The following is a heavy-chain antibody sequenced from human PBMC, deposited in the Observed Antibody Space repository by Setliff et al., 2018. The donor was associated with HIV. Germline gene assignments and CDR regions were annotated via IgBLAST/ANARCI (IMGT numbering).Heavy chain of an antibody. D-gene: IGHD2-15*01. CDR2: INTNTGNP. V-gene: IGHV7-4-1*02. CDR3: ARSWGGGAYCSGGSCHKFDY. CDR1: GYTFTSYG. J-gene: IGHJ4*02. Sequence: ASVKVSCKASGYTFTSYGISWVGQAPGQGLEWMGWINTNTGNPTYAQGFTGRFVFSLDTSVSTTYLQISSLKAEDTAVYYGARSWGGGAYCSGGSCHKFDYWGQGTLVTVSS.